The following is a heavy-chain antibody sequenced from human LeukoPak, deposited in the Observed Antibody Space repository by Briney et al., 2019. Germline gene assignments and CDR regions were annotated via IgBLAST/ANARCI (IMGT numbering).Heavy chain of an antibody. CDR2: TYYRAKWYT. D-gene: IGHD5-24*01. CDR3: ARERDGYTYVELWCFDL. J-gene: IGHJ2*01. V-gene: IGHV6-1*01. CDR1: GDSVSSNSAA. Sequence: SQTLSLTCAISGDSVSSNSAAWDWIRQSPSRGLEWLGRTYYRAKWYTDYAMAVNSRIPINPHPSKHQLSLELNSVHPEDPAVYYCARERDGYTYVELWCFDLWGRGPLVPVS.